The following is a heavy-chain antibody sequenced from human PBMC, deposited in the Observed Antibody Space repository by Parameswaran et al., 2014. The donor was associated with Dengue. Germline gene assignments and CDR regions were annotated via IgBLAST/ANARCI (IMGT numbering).Heavy chain of an antibody. CDR2: IYYSGST. Sequence: VRQAPGKGLEWIGYIYYSGSTNYNPSLKSRVTISVDTSKNQFSLKLSSVTAADTAVYYCARSVYCSGGSCYPFYYYYYGMDVWGQGTTVTVSS. V-gene: IGHV4-59*01. J-gene: IGHJ6*02. CDR3: ARSVYCSGGSCYPFYYYYYGMDV. D-gene: IGHD2-15*01.